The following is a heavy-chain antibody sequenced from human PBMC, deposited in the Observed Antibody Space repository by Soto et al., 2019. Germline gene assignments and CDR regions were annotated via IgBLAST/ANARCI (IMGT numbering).Heavy chain of an antibody. CDR3: ARVGYGDHGVGWYFDL. D-gene: IGHD4-17*01. V-gene: IGHV1-2*04. CDR2: INPNSGGT. Sequence: QVQLVQSGAEVKKPGASVKVSCKASGYTFTGYYMHWVRQAPGQGLEWMGWINPNSGGTNYAQKFQGWVTMTRDTLIXXAYMELSRLRSDDTAVYYCARVGYGDHGVGWYFDLWGRGTLVTVSS. CDR1: GYTFTGYY. J-gene: IGHJ2*01.